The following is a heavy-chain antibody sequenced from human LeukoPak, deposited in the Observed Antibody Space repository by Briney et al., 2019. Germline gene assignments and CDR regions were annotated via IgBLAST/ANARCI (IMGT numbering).Heavy chain of an antibody. V-gene: IGHV4-34*01. J-gene: IGHJ5*02. CDR1: GGSFSGYY. CDR3: ARVLSIAAAGTGWFDP. D-gene: IGHD6-13*01. CDR2: INHSGST. Sequence: PSETLSLTRAVYGGSFSGYYWSWIRQPPGKGLEWIGEINHSGSTNYNPSLKSRVTISVDTSKNQFSLKLSPVTAADTAVYYCARVLSIAAAGTGWFDPWGQGTLVTVSS.